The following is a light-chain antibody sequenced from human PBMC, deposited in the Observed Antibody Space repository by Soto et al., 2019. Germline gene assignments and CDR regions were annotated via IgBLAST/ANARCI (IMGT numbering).Light chain of an antibody. CDR2: DAS. CDR3: PQDVRSPPSWT. CDR1: QSVSSSY. V-gene: IGKV3-20*01. J-gene: IGKJ1*01. Sequence: ETVLTQSPGTLSLSPGERATLSCRASQSVSSSYLAWYQQKPGQAPRLLIYDASSRATSIPDRFSGSGSGTDFTLTISRLEPEDFAVYYCPQDVRSPPSWTFGQGTKVEIK.